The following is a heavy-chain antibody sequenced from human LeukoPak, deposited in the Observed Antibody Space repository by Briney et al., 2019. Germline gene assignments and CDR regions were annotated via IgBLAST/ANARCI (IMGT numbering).Heavy chain of an antibody. J-gene: IGHJ4*02. V-gene: IGHV4-38-2*02. CDR2: IFHSGNT. Sequence: SETLSLTCTVSGYSISSGYYRGWIRQSPGKGLEWIGSIFHSGNTYYNPSLKSRLTISLDTSKNHFSLKLSSVTAADTAMYYCARVNWRSTGTTFDYWGQGILVTVSS. CDR3: ARVNWRSTGTTFDY. CDR1: GYSISSGYY. D-gene: IGHD1-20*01.